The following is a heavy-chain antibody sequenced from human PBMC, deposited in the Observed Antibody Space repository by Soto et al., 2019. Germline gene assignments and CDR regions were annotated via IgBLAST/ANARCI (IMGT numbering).Heavy chain of an antibody. Sequence: GGSLRLSCTASGFTFGDYAMSWFRQAPGKGLEWVSVIYSGGSTYYADSVKGRFTISRDNSKNTLYLQMNSLRAEDTAVYYCAREYYDILTGPNDAFDIWGQGTMVTVSS. D-gene: IGHD3-9*01. CDR3: AREYYDILTGPNDAFDI. CDR1: GFTFGDYA. J-gene: IGHJ3*02. V-gene: IGHV3-66*01. CDR2: IYSGGST.